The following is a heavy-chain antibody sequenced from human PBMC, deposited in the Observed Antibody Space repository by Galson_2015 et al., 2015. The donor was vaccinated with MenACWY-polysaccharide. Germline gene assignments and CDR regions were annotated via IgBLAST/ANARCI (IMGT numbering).Heavy chain of an antibody. CDR3: ARGNYDILTGNYAFDY. CDR1: GGSISSGSYY. Sequence: TLSLTCPVSGGSISSGSYYWSWIRQSAGKGLEWIGRMSFSGSSNYKPSLKSRVTLSIDSYKNQFSLGLSSVTAADTAVYYCARGNYDILTGNYAFDYWGQGTLVTVSS. V-gene: IGHV4-61*02. CDR2: MSFSGSS. J-gene: IGHJ4*02. D-gene: IGHD3-9*01.